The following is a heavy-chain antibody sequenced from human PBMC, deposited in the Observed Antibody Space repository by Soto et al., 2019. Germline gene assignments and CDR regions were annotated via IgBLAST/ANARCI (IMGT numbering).Heavy chain of an antibody. CDR2: IYHSGST. CDR1: GYSISSGYY. D-gene: IGHD6-6*01. V-gene: IGHV4-38-2*01. CDR3: ARGLAARPPFYYYGMDV. Sequence: SETLSLTCAVSGYSISSGYYWGWIRQPPGKGLEWIGSIYHSGSTYYNPSLKSRVTISVDTSKNQFSLKLSSVTAADTAVYYCARGLAARPPFYYYGMDVWGQGTTVTVSS. J-gene: IGHJ6*02.